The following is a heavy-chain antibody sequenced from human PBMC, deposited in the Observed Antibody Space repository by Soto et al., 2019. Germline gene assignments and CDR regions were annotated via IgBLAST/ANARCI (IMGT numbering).Heavy chain of an antibody. V-gene: IGHV1-69*01. J-gene: IGHJ4*02. CDR1: GGTFSSYA. CDR3: ARSPLRHYCTNDVCYTGSFDY. Sequence: QVQLVQSGAEVKKPGSSVKVSCKASGGTFSSYAISWVRQAPGQGLEWMGGIIPIFGTANYAQKFQGRVTITADESTSTAYMELSSLRSEDTAVYYCARSPLRHYCTNDVCYTGSFDYWGQGTLVTVSS. CDR2: IIPIFGTA. D-gene: IGHD2-8*01.